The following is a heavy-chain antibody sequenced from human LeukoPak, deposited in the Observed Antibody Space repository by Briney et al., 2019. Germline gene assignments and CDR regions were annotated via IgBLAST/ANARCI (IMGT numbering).Heavy chain of an antibody. CDR3: ARDPYSGNYGAYYYYYMDV. J-gene: IGHJ6*03. V-gene: IGHV3-11*04. Sequence: GGSLRLSCVVSGLSFSDSYMTWIRQTPGMGLESLAYISGMGHDIYYADSVKGRFTISRDNAKSSLYLQMDSLRAEDTAVYYCARDPYSGNYGAYYYYYMDVWGKGTTVTISS. D-gene: IGHD1-26*01. CDR1: GLSFSDSY. CDR2: ISGMGHDI.